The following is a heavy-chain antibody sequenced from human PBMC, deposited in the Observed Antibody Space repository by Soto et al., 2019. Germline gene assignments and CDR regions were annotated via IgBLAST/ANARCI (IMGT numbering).Heavy chain of an antibody. CDR1: GFTFDDYA. Sequence: GGSLRLSCAASGFTFDDYAMHWVRQAPGKGLEWVSGISWNSGSIGYADSVKGRFTISRDNAKNSLYLQMNSLRAEDTALYYCAKDAIMQQLGLYYFDYWGQGTLVTVSS. CDR3: AKDAIMQQLGLYYFDY. V-gene: IGHV3-9*01. D-gene: IGHD6-13*01. CDR2: ISWNSGSI. J-gene: IGHJ4*02.